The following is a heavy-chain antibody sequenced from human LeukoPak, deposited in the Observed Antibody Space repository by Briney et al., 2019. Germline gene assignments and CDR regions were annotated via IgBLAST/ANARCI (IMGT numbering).Heavy chain of an antibody. J-gene: IGHJ4*02. V-gene: IGHV3-23*01. D-gene: IGHD3-22*01. Sequence: GGSLRLSCAASGFTFTNAWMNWVRQAPGKGLEWVSGISGSGDNTYYADSVKGRFTISRDNSKNTLYVQVNSLGTEDTAAYYCAKGSYYDSSGSFYFDYWGQGTLVTVSS. CDR2: ISGSGDNT. CDR1: GFTFTNAW. CDR3: AKGSYYDSSGSFYFDY.